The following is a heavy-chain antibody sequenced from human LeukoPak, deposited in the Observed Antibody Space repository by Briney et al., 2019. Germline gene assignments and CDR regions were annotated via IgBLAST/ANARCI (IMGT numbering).Heavy chain of an antibody. CDR3: ARLGADYYGSGSYVGYFDY. J-gene: IGHJ4*02. Sequence: PSETLSLTCTVSGGSISSYYWSWIRQPPGKGLEWIGYIYYSGSTNYNPSLKSRVTIPVDTSKNQFSLKLSSVTAADTAVYYCARLGADYYGSGSYVGYFDYWGQGTLVTVSS. CDR1: GGSISSYY. V-gene: IGHV4-59*01. D-gene: IGHD3-10*01. CDR2: IYYSGST.